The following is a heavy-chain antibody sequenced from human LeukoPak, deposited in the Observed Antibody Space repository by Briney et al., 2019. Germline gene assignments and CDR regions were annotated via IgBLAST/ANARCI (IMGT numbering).Heavy chain of an antibody. CDR1: GFTFSSYS. V-gene: IGHV3-21*01. D-gene: IGHD6-13*01. Sequence: GGSLRLSCAASGFTFSSYSMNWIRQAPGKGLEWVSSISSSSSFIYYADSVKGRFTISRDNAKNSLYLQMNSLRAEDTAVYYCARDLAAAADSWGQGTLVTVSS. J-gene: IGHJ4*02. CDR3: ARDLAAAADS. CDR2: ISSSSSFI.